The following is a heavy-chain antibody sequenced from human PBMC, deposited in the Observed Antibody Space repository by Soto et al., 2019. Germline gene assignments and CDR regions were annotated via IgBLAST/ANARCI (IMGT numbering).Heavy chain of an antibody. CDR1: GGSISSDNYY. CDR2: IYYSGST. Sequence: KPSETLSLTCTVSGGSISSDNYYWSWIRQPPGKGLEWIGYIYYSGSTYYNPSLKSRVIISIDTSKNQFSLKLSSVTAADTAVYYCAGTSYFDNSGSAYWGQGTLVTVSS. V-gene: IGHV4-30-4*01. D-gene: IGHD3-22*01. CDR3: AGTSYFDNSGSAY. J-gene: IGHJ4*02.